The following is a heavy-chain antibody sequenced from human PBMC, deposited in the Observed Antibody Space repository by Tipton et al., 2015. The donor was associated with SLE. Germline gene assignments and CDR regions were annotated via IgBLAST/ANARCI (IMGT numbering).Heavy chain of an antibody. CDR3: ARLIEGLGYCSGGSCSGWFDP. J-gene: IGHJ5*02. Sequence: TLSLTCTVSGGSISSGSYYWSWIRQPAGKGLEWIGHIYTSGSTNYNPSLKSRVTISVDTSKNHFSLKLSSVTAADTAVYYCARLIEGLGYCSGGSCSGWFDPWGQGTLVTVSS. CDR2: IYTSGST. CDR1: GGSISSGSYY. V-gene: IGHV4-61*09. D-gene: IGHD2-15*01.